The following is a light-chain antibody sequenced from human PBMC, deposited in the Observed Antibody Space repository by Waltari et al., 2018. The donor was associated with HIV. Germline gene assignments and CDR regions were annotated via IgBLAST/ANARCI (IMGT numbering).Light chain of an antibody. Sequence: SVLTQPPSASGNPGQRVNISCSGGSSNIGSNPVTWYRQFPGEAPKLLIYTNIQRPSGVPDRFSGSKSGTSASLAISGLQSEDEADFYCAVWDDSLRSVLFGGGTRLTVL. CDR3: AVWDDSLRSVL. CDR1: SSNIGSNP. J-gene: IGLJ3*02. V-gene: IGLV1-44*01. CDR2: TNI.